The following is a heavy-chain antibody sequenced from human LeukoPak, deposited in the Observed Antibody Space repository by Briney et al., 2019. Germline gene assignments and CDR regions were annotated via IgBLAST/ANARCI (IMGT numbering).Heavy chain of an antibody. CDR3: ARDNRGYGSGSYYYYGMDD. V-gene: IGHV3-48*03. Sequence: GGSLRLSCAASGFTFSSYEMNWVRQAPGKGLEWVSHIGTSDSTIDYVDSVKGRFTISRDNAKNSLYLQMNSLRAEDTAVYYCARDNRGYGSGSYYYYGMDDWGKGTTVTVSS. D-gene: IGHD3-10*01. CDR1: GFTFSSYE. J-gene: IGHJ6*04. CDR2: IGTSDSTI.